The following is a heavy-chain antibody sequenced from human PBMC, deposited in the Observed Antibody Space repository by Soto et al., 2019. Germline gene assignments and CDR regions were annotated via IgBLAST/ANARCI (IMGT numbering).Heavy chain of an antibody. J-gene: IGHJ3*02. Sequence: EVQLVESGGGVVQPGGSLRLSCAASGFTFSSYEMNWVRQAPGKGLEWVSYISSSGSTIYYADSVKGRFTISRDNAKNSMYLQMNSQRAEATAVYYCATLPRWYIAVADYAFHIWGEGTMVTVSS. D-gene: IGHD6-19*01. CDR1: GFTFSSYE. CDR3: ATLPRWYIAVADYAFHI. CDR2: ISSSGSTI. V-gene: IGHV3-48*03.